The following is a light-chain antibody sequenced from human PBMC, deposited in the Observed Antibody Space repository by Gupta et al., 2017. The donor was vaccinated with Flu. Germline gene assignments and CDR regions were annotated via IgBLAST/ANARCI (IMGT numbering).Light chain of an antibody. V-gene: IGKV1D-12*01. CDR2: AAS. CDR3: RHAYSFSFT. CDR1: QPIRTW. Sequence: DIQMTQSPSSVSASVGDRVTITCRASQPIRTWLAWYQQKPGRAPKLLISAASSLQSGVPPRFSGSGSWTDFTLTISSLQPEDFATYYCRHAYSFSFTFGHGTTVDL. J-gene: IGKJ3*01.